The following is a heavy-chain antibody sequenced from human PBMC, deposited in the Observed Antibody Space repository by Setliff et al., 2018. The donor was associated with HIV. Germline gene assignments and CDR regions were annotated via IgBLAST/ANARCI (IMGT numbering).Heavy chain of an antibody. V-gene: IGHV4-61*02. CDR3: ARAAAGNTGPFDL. D-gene: IGHD4-17*01. CDR1: GDSISSGDYY. J-gene: IGHJ4*02. Sequence: SETLSLTCTVSGDSISSGDYYWSWIRQPALKGLEWIGRIYTSGLTNYNPSLKSRVTISVDTSKNQFSLKLTSVTASDTAVYYCARAAAGNTGPFDLWGQGSPVTVSS. CDR2: IYTSGLT.